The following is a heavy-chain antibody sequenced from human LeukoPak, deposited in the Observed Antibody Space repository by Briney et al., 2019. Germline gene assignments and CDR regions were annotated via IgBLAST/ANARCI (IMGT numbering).Heavy chain of an antibody. Sequence: GGSLRLSCAASGFTFSSYGMHWVRQAPGKGLEWVAVIWYDGSNKYYADSVKGRFTISRDNSKNTLYLQMNSLRAEDTAVYYCARGAGYNYPYYFDYWGQGTLVAVSS. CDR1: GFTFSSYG. CDR3: ARGAGYNYPYYFDY. CDR2: IWYDGSNK. D-gene: IGHD5-24*01. V-gene: IGHV3-33*01. J-gene: IGHJ4*02.